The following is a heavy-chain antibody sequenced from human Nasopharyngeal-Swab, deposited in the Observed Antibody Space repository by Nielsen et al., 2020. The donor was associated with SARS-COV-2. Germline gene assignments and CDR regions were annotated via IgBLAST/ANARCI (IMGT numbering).Heavy chain of an antibody. V-gene: IGHV5-51*01. J-gene: IGHJ4*02. CDR1: GYSFTSYW. CDR3: ARHVGSGWYGVDY. D-gene: IGHD6-19*01. CDR2: IYPGDSDT. Sequence: GESLKISCKGSGYSFTSYWIGWGRQKPGKGLEWMGIIYPGDSDTRYSPSFQGQVTISADKSISTADLQWSSLKASDTAMYYCARHVGSGWYGVDYWGQGTLVTVSS.